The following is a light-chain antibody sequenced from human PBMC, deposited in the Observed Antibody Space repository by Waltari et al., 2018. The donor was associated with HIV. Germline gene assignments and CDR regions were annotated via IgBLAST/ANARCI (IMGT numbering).Light chain of an antibody. V-gene: IGLV1-44*01. J-gene: IGLJ3*02. CDR2: SNN. CDR1: SSNIGSNT. Sequence: QSVLTQPPSASGTPGQRVTISCSGSSSNIGSNTVSCFQQLPGTAPKLLIYSNNPRPSRVPDLFSGSKSGTSASLAITGLQSEDEAVYYCAAWDDSLNGWVFGGGTKLTVL. CDR3: AAWDDSLNGWV.